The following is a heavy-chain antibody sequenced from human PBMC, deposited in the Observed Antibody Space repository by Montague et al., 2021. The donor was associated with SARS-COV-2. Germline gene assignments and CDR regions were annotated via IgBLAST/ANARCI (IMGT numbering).Heavy chain of an antibody. CDR2: IDWDDDK. CDR1: GFSLSTSGMC. D-gene: IGHD3-10*01. V-gene: IGHV2-70*01. Sequence: PALVKPTQTLTLTCTFSGFSLSTSGMCVSWIRQPPGKALEWLALIDWDDDKYYSTSLKTRLTISKDTSKNQVVLTMTNMDPVDTATYYCARIREGPYGSGPDYYCYYGMDVWGQGTTVTVSS. CDR3: ARIREGPYGSGPDYYCYYGMDV. J-gene: IGHJ6*02.